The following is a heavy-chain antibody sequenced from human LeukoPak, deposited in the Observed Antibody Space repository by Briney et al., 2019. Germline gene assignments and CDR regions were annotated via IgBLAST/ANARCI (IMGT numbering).Heavy chain of an antibody. CDR3: ARSLYGSGSLDY. V-gene: IGHV3-64*01. J-gene: IGHJ4*02. D-gene: IGHD3-10*01. CDR1: GFTFSSYA. CDR2: ISSNGGST. Sequence: GGSLRLSCAASGFTFSSYAMHWVRQAPGKGLEYVSAISSNGGSTYYANSVKGRSTISRDNSKNTLYLQMGSLRAEDMAVYYCARSLYGSGSLDYWGQGTLVTVSS.